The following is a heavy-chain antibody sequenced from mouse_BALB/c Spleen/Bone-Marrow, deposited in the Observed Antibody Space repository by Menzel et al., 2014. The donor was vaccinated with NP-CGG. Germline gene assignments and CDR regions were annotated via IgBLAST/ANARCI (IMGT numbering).Heavy chain of an antibody. J-gene: IGHJ4*01. CDR1: GFSLTSYG. Sequence: VKVEESGPGLVAPSQSLSITCTVSGFSLTSYGVHWVRQPPGKGLEWLGVIWAGGSTNYNSALMSRPSISKDNSKSQVFLKMNSLQTDDTAMYYCARGSLLRLRYYVMDYWGQGTSVTVSS. V-gene: IGHV2-9*02. CDR3: ARGSLLRLRYYVMDY. CDR2: IWAGGST. D-gene: IGHD1-2*01.